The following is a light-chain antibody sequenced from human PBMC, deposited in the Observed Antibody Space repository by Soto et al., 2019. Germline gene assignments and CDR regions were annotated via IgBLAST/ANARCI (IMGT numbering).Light chain of an antibody. CDR3: QQYNNWPPVT. CDR1: QSAGNF. CDR2: YIS. Sequence: IVMTQSPATLSVSPGERATLSCRASQSAGNFLAWYQQKPGQAPRLLIYYISTRATGIPARFSGSGSGTEFTLTINSLQSEDFAVYYCQQYNNWPPVTFGQGTKVDI. J-gene: IGKJ1*01. V-gene: IGKV3D-15*01.